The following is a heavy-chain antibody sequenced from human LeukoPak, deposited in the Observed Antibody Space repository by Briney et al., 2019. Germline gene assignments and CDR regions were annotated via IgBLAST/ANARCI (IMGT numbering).Heavy chain of an antibody. V-gene: IGHV3-30*02. J-gene: IGHJ4*02. Sequence: PGGSLRLSCAASGFTFSSYGMHWVRQAPGQGLEWVAFIRYDGSNNYYADSVKGRFTISRDNSKNTLYLQMNSLRAEDTAVYYCASRRGYSYGYLDYWGQGTLVTVSS. CDR2: IRYDGSNN. D-gene: IGHD5-18*01. CDR3: ASRRGYSYGYLDY. CDR1: GFTFSSYG.